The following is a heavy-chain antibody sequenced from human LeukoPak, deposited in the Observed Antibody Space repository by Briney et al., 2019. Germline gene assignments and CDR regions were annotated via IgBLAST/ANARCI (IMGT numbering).Heavy chain of an antibody. J-gene: IGHJ4*02. CDR1: GGSISSYY. CDR3: ARGGAYYYDSSGYYWYY. Sequence: PSETLSLTCTVSGGSISSYYWNWIRQPPGKGLEWIGYIYNSGSTNNNPSLKSRVTISVDTSKNQFSLKLSSVTAADTAVYYCARGGAYYYDSSGYYWYYWGQGTLVTVSS. D-gene: IGHD3-22*01. V-gene: IGHV4-59*12. CDR2: IYNSGST.